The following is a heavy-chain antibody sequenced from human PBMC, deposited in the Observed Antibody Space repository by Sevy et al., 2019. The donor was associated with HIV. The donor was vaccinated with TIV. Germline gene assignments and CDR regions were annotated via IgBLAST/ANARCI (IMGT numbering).Heavy chain of an antibody. CDR2: VSGSGDTT. CDR3: AKGPGDLDWLLFDY. CDR1: GFSFSGYA. D-gene: IGHD3-9*01. J-gene: IGHJ4*02. Sequence: GGSLRLSCAASGFSFSGYAKSWVRQAPGKGLEWVSSVSGSGDTTKYADSVKGRFTLSRENSKNTLYLQMNSLRSEDTALYYCAKGPGDLDWLLFDYWGRGTLVTVSS. V-gene: IGHV3-23*01.